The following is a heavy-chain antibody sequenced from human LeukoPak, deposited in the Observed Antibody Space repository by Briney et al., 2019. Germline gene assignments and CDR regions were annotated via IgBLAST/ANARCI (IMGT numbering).Heavy chain of an antibody. CDR1: GYTFSGFY. CDR2: MNPNSGDT. J-gene: IGHJ5*02. CDR3: ARVRRIAVAGVYNWFDP. D-gene: IGHD6-19*01. V-gene: IGHV1-2*02. Sequence: ASVKVSCKASGYTFSGFYMHWVRQAPGQGLEWMGWMNPNSGDTKYAPKFQGRVTMTRDTSISTAYMELSRLRSDDTAVYYCARVRRIAVAGVYNWFDPWGQGTLVTVSS.